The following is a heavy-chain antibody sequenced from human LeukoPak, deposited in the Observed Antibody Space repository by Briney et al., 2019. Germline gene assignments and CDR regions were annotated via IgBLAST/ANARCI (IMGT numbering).Heavy chain of an antibody. V-gene: IGHV1-69*02. CDR2: PILGIA. D-gene: IGHD3-22*01. CDR3: ARRLYYYDSSGNPPLGY. J-gene: IGHJ4*02. Sequence: PILGIANYAQKFQGRVTITADKSTSTAYMELSSLRSEDTAVYYCARRLYYYDSSGNPPLGYWGQGTLVTVSS.